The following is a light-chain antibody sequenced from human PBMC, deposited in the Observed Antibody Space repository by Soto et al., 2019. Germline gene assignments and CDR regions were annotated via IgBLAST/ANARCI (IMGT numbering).Light chain of an antibody. CDR2: EVS. V-gene: IGLV2-23*02. J-gene: IGLJ7*01. CDR1: SSDVGSHNL. Sequence: QSALTQPASASGSPGQSVTISCTGTSSDVGSHNLVSWYQQHPGQAPKLMIYEVSKRPLGVSTRFSASKSGNTASLTISGLQDEDEDDYCCCSFGGNMAVFGGGTQLTVL. CDR3: CSFGGNMAV.